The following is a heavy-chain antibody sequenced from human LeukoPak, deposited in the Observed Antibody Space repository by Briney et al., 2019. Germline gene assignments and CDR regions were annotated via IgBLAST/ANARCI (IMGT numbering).Heavy chain of an antibody. D-gene: IGHD3-16*02. Sequence: SETLSLTCTVSGGSISSYYWSWTRQPAGKGLEWIGRIYTSGSTNYNPSLKSRVTMSVDTSKNQFSLKLSSVTAADTAVYYCARAPSYPRSYDYVWGSYRSYYFDYWGQGTLVTVSS. CDR2: IYTSGST. CDR1: GGSISSYY. J-gene: IGHJ4*02. V-gene: IGHV4-4*07. CDR3: ARAPSYPRSYDYVWGSYRSYYFDY.